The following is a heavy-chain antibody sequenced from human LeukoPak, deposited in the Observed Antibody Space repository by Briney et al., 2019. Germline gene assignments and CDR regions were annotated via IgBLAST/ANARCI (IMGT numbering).Heavy chain of an antibody. CDR2: MNPNSGNT. Sequence: ASVKVSCKASGYTFTSYDINWVRQATGQGLEWMGWMNPNSGNTGYAQKFQGRVTITRNTSISTAYMELSSLRSEDTAVYYCARGGLPYYYDSSGVSDWFDPWGQGTLVTVSS. CDR3: ARGGLPYYYDSSGVSDWFDP. D-gene: IGHD3-22*01. J-gene: IGHJ5*02. V-gene: IGHV1-8*03. CDR1: GYTFTSYD.